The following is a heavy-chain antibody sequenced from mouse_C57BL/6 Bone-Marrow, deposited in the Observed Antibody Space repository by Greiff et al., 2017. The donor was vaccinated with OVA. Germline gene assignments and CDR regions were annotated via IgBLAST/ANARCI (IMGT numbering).Heavy chain of an antibody. CDR2: IAPSDSYI. D-gene: IGHD1-1*01. CDR1: GYTFTNYW. V-gene: IGHV1-59*01. J-gene: IGHJ2*02. CDR3: AHYGSKLYLHY. Sequence: QVQLKQPGAELVRPGTSVELSCKASGYTFTNYWMHWVKQRPGQGLEWTGVIAPSDSYINYNQKFKGRATLTVGTSSSTAYMHLSSLTSEDSAGYYFAHYGSKLYLHYWGQGTSLGVSS.